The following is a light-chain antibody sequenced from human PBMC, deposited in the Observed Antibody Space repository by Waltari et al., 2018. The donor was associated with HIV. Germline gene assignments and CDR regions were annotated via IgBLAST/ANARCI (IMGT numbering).Light chain of an antibody. CDR1: DSNIGTNY. V-gene: IGLV1-47*01. CDR3: GTRDDSLSGGV. CDR2: GNN. J-gene: IGLJ3*02. Sequence: SVLTQLPSACGTPGQGITISCSGSDSNIGTNYVYWYQQIPGTPPKLLSYGNNPRPAGGPDRCCGCTYGGSACLGISGVRSEDEADYYGGTRDDSLSGGVFGGGTELTGL.